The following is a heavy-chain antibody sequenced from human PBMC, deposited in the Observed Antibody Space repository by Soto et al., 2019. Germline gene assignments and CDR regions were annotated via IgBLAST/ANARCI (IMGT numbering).Heavy chain of an antibody. Sequence: SETLSLTCTVSGGSISSGGYYWSWIRQHPGKGPEWIGYIYYSGSTYYNPSLKNRVTISVDTSKNQFSLKLSSVTAADTAVYYFSRVSITMVRGVLDAFDIWGQGTMVTVSS. J-gene: IGHJ3*02. CDR3: SRVSITMVRGVLDAFDI. D-gene: IGHD3-10*01. V-gene: IGHV4-31*03. CDR1: GGSISSGGYY. CDR2: IYYSGST.